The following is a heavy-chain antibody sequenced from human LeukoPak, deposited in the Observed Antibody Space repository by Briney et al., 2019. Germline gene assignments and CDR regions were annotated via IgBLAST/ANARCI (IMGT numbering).Heavy chain of an antibody. CDR1: EFTFNRYW. J-gene: IGHJ4*02. D-gene: IGHD3-10*01. V-gene: IGHV3-7*04. Sequence: PGGSLGLSCVASASEFTFNRYWMSWVRQAPGKGLEWVANIKYDGSEAYYVDSVRGRFSIARDNARNSLFLQMNSLAIDDTGVYFCARDALFGSGKTHLDFWGQGTLVSVSS. CDR3: ARDALFGSGKTHLDF. CDR2: IKYDGSEA.